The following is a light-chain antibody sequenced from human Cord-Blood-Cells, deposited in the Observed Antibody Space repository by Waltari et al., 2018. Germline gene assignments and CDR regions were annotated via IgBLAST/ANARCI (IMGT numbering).Light chain of an antibody. CDR1: QSVSSY. Sequence: EIVLTQSPATLSLSPGERATLSCRASQSVSSYLAWYQQKPGQAPRPLIYDASNRATGIPARFSGSGSGTDFTLPISSLEPEDFAVYYCQQRSNWPPLTFGGGTKVEIK. V-gene: IGKV3-11*01. CDR3: QQRSNWPPLT. J-gene: IGKJ4*01. CDR2: DAS.